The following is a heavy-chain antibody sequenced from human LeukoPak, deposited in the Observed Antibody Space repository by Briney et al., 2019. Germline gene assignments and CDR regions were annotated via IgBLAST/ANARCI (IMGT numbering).Heavy chain of an antibody. CDR2: SGSGGST. D-gene: IGHD3-3*01. CDR1: GFTFRSYA. J-gene: IGHJ4*02. CDR3: AKDFWSGYYPNC. Sequence: PGGSLRLSCAAAGFTFRSYAMSWVRQAPGKGLEWVSGSGSGGSTYYADSVKGRFTISGDNSKNTLYLQMNSLRAEDTAVYYCAKDFWSGYYPNCWGQGTLVTVSS. V-gene: IGHV3-23*01.